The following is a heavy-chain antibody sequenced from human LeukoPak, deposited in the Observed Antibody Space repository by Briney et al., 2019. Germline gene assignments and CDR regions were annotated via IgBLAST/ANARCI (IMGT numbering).Heavy chain of an antibody. V-gene: IGHV1-69*13. D-gene: IGHD1-26*01. CDR3: ARPNSGSYYDFDY. CDR1: GGTFSSYA. CDR2: IIPIFGTA. Sequence: ASVKVSCKASGGTFSSYAISWVRQAPGQGLEWMGGIIPIFGTANYAQKFQGRVTITADESTSTAYMELSSLRSDDTAVYYCARPNSGSYYDFDYWGQGTLVTVSS. J-gene: IGHJ4*02.